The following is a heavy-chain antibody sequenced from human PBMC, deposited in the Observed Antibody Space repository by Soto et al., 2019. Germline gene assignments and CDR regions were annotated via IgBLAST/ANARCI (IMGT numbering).Heavy chain of an antibody. CDR3: ARSSAGRYYYYGMDV. Sequence: SLKISCKGSGYSFTSYWIGWVRQMPGKGLEWMGIIYPGDSDTRYSPSFQGQVTISADKSISTAYLQWSSLKASDTAMYYCARSSAGRYYYYGMDVWGQGTTVTVSS. D-gene: IGHD6-13*01. CDR1: GYSFTSYW. CDR2: IYPGDSDT. V-gene: IGHV5-51*01. J-gene: IGHJ6*02.